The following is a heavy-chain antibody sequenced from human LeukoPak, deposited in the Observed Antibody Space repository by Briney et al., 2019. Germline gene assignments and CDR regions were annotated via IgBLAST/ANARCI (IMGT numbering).Heavy chain of an antibody. CDR2: INHSGST. Sequence: SETLSLTCAVSGYSISSGYYWGWIRQPPGKGLEWIGSINHSGSTNYNPSLKSRVTISVDTSKNQFSLKLSSVTAADTAVYYCARGERWLHLLDYWGQGTLVTVSS. J-gene: IGHJ4*02. CDR1: GYSISSGYY. D-gene: IGHD5-24*01. V-gene: IGHV4-38-2*01. CDR3: ARGERWLHLLDY.